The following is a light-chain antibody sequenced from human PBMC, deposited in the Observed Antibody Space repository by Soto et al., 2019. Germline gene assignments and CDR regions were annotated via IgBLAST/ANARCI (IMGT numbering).Light chain of an antibody. J-gene: IGLJ2*01. CDR1: SSDVGSFNL. Sequence: QSALTQPASVSGSPGQSITISCTGTSSDVGSFNLVSWYQQYPGKAPKLMIFEGSKRPSGVSDRFSGSKSGNTASLTISGLQAEDEADYYCCSYVHATTVLFGGGTKLTVL. CDR2: EGS. CDR3: CSYVHATTVL. V-gene: IGLV2-23*01.